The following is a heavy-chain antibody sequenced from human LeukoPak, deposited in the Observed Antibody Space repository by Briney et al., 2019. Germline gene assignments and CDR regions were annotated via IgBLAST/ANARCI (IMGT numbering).Heavy chain of an antibody. Sequence: GGSLRPSCAASGFTFSSYAMSWVRQAPGKGLEWVSAISGSGGSTYYADSVKGRFTISRDNSKNTLYLQMNSLRAEDTAVYYCAKFRDSYGPYGYFDYWGQGTLVTVSS. J-gene: IGHJ4*02. CDR1: GFTFSSYA. D-gene: IGHD5-18*01. CDR2: ISGSGGST. V-gene: IGHV3-23*01. CDR3: AKFRDSYGPYGYFDY.